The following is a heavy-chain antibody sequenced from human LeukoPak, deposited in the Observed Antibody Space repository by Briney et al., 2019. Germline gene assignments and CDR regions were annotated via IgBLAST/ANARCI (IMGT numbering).Heavy chain of an antibody. Sequence: GGTLRLSCAASGFTFSSYGMSWVRQAPGKGLEWDSGISGSGGSTYYADSVKGRFTISRDNSKNTLYLQMNSLRAEDTAVYYCAKGSYYYGSGRREYYFDYWGQGTLVTVSS. V-gene: IGHV3-23*01. CDR2: ISGSGGST. CDR3: AKGSYYYGSGRREYYFDY. CDR1: GFTFSSYG. D-gene: IGHD3-10*01. J-gene: IGHJ4*02.